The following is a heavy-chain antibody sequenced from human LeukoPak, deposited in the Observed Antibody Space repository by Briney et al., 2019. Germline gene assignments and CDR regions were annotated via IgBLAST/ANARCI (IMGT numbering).Heavy chain of an antibody. D-gene: IGHD3-10*01. CDR3: ARVPITMVRGVIKYYFDY. CDR2: INPNSGGT. CDR1: GGTFSSYA. Sequence: ASVKVSCKASGGTFSSYAISWVRQAPGQGLEWMGWINPNSGGTNYAQKFQGRVTMTRDTSISTAYMELSRLRSDDTAVYYCARVPITMVRGVIKYYFDYWGQGTLVTVSS. V-gene: IGHV1-2*02. J-gene: IGHJ4*02.